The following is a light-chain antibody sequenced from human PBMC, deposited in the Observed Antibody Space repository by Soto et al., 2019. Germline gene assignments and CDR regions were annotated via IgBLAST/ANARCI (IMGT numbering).Light chain of an antibody. Sequence: EIVMTQSPATLSVSPGERATLSCRASQSVSSNLAWYQHKAGQAPRLLIYGASTRATGIPARFSGSGSGTEFTLTISSLQSEDFAVYYCQQSDYWPWTFGQGTKVEIK. CDR1: QSVSSN. V-gene: IGKV3-15*01. CDR2: GAS. CDR3: QQSDYWPWT. J-gene: IGKJ1*01.